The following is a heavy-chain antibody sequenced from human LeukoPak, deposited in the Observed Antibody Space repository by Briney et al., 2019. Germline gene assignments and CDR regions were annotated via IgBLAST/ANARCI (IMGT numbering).Heavy chain of an antibody. Sequence: SETLSLTCVVYGGSFSGYFWSWIRQPPGKGLEWIGEITPSGSTNYSPSLKSRVSISIDTSKKKLSLRLTPVTAADTAVYYCARCSRGTSVGMDVWGQGTTVTVSS. D-gene: IGHD1-1*01. CDR2: ITPSGST. J-gene: IGHJ6*02. CDR3: ARCSRGTSVGMDV. V-gene: IGHV4-34*01. CDR1: GGSFSGYF.